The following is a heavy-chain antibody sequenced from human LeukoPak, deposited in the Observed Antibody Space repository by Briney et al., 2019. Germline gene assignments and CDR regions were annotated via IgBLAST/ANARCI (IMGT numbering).Heavy chain of an antibody. CDR2: ISSSSRYI. D-gene: IGHD1-14*01. V-gene: IGHV3-21*01. Sequence: GGSLRLSCAASGFTFSSYSMNWVRQAPGKGLEWVSSISSSSRYISYADSVKGRLTISRDNAKNSLYLQMNSLRAEDTAVYYCARVPGRGDGGYYYDYMDVWGKGTTVTVSS. CDR3: ARVPGRGDGGYYYDYMDV. J-gene: IGHJ6*03. CDR1: GFTFSSYS.